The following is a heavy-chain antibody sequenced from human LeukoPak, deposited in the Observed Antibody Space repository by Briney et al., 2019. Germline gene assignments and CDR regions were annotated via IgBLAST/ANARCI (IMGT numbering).Heavy chain of an antibody. V-gene: IGHV1-2*02. CDR1: GYTFTGYY. J-gene: IGHJ4*02. CDR3: ARVPRGYSSGWYENDY. Sequence: GASVKVSCKASGYTFTGYYMHGVRQAPGQGLEWMGWINPNSGGTNYAQKFQGRVTMTRDTSISTAYMELSRLRSDDTAVYYCARVPRGYSSGWYENDYWGQRTLVTVSS. D-gene: IGHD6-19*01. CDR2: INPNSGGT.